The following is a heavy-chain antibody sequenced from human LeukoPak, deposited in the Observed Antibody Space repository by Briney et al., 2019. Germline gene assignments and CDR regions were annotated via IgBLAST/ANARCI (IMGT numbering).Heavy chain of an antibody. CDR1: GYSISSGFY. J-gene: IGHJ4*02. D-gene: IGHD5-24*01. CDR2: IDHSGST. Sequence: PSETLSLTCTVSGYSISSGFYWGWIRQLPGKGLEWIGSIDHSGSTYYSPSLKSRVTISVDTSKSQFSLKVSSVTAADTAVYYCARVGNGYTPNSWGQGTLVTVSS. CDR3: ARVGNGYTPNS. V-gene: IGHV4-38-2*02.